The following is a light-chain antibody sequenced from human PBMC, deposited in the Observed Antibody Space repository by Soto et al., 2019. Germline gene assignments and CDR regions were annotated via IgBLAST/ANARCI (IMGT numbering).Light chain of an antibody. V-gene: IGKV1-8*01. CDR2: CAS. CDR3: QHYLNYPIT. Sequence: AIRLTQSPSSLSASIGDTVTITCRPSQDIGSVLAWYQQKPGTAPKVLISCASDLHGGVPSRFSGSGSRTDFTLTITHLQSEDFATYYCQHYLNYPITFGQGTRLEIK. J-gene: IGKJ5*01. CDR1: QDIGSV.